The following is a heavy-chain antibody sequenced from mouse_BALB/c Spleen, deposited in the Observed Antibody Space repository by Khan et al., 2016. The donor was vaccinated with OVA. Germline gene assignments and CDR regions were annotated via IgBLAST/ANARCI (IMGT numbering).Heavy chain of an antibody. V-gene: IGHV5-6*01. J-gene: IGHJ3*01. Sequence: EVELVESGGDLVKPGGSLKLSCAASGFTFSSYSMSWVRQTPDKRLEWVATISSGGDYTSYPDSVKGRFTISRDNAKNTLYLKMNSLRSEDTAMYYGSSHLTGSFAYWGQGTLVTVSA. CDR1: GFTFSSYS. D-gene: IGHD4-1*01. CDR2: ISSGGDYT. CDR3: SSHLTGSFAY.